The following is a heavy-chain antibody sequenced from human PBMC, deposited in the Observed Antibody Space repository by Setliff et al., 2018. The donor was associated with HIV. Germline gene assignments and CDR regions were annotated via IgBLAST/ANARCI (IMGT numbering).Heavy chain of an antibody. Sequence: PGGSLRLSCEGSGFTLSVYGMHWVRQAPGKGLEWVAVVSYGGTNTYYADSVKGRFIISRDDSESTLFLQMNSLRVDDTATYYCVRDPIEGYPDYFDYWGQGTLVTVSS. CDR1: GFTLSVYG. V-gene: IGHV3-30*19. CDR2: VSYGGTNT. D-gene: IGHD1-26*01. J-gene: IGHJ4*02. CDR3: VRDPIEGYPDYFDY.